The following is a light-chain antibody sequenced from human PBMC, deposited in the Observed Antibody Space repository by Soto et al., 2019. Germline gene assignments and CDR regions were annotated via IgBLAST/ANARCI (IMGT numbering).Light chain of an antibody. CDR3: QQSFSPLWT. J-gene: IGKJ1*01. CDR2: AAS. CDR1: QSISNY. V-gene: IGKV1-39*01. Sequence: DIQMTQSPSTLSASVGARVTIPCRASQSISNYLNWYQQKPGKAPKLLIYAASSMQSGVPSRFSGSGSETDFTLTISSLQPDDSATYYCQQSFSPLWTFGQGTKVEV.